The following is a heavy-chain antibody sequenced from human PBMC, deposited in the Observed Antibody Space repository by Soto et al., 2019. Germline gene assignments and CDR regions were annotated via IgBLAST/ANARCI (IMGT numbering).Heavy chain of an antibody. D-gene: IGHD6-13*01. CDR3: ARGEGSSYDRLYNWFDP. J-gene: IGHJ5*02. CDR2: ISSSGGST. CDR1: GFTFSSYP. Sequence: GGSLRLSCAASGFTFSSYPMSWVRQAPGKGLEWVSGISSSGGSTYYADSVKGRFTISRDNAKNSLYLQMNSLRAEDTAVYYCARGEGSSYDRLYNWFDPWGQGTLVTVSS. V-gene: IGHV3-23*01.